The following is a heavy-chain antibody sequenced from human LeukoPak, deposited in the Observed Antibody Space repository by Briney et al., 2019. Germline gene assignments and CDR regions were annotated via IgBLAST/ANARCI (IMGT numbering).Heavy chain of an antibody. J-gene: IGHJ6*03. V-gene: IGHV1-18*01. CDR2: ISVYNGET. D-gene: IGHD3-3*01. CDR1: GYRFTSSG. CDR3: ARDGPITIFGVAYYYYYMDV. Sequence: ASVKVSCKASGYRFTSSGISWVRQAPGQGLEWMGWISVYNGETNHVQKFQGRVTMTTDSSTSTAYMELRSLRSDDTAGYYCARDGPITIFGVAYYYYYMDVWGKGTTVTVSS.